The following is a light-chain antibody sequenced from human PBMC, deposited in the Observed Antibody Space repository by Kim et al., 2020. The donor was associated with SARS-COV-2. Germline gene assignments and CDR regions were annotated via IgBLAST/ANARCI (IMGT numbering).Light chain of an antibody. CDR1: ESVDNW. J-gene: IGKJ1*01. Sequence: ASVGDRVTIICRASESVDNWLAWHQQEPGKAPKPLIYEASSLESGVPSRFSASGSGTEFTLTISSLQPDDFATYYCQQYRSASLTFVQGTKVDIK. CDR2: EAS. V-gene: IGKV1-5*03. CDR3: QQYRSASLT.